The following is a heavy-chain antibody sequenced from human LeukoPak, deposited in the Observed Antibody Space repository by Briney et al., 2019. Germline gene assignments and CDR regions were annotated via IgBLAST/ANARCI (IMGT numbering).Heavy chain of an antibody. Sequence: SETLSLTCTVSGYSISSGYYWGWIRPPPGKGLEWIGSIYHSGSTYYNPSLKSRVTISVDTSKNQFSLKLSSVTAADTAVYYCAREVKDYVWGSYRYFDYWGQGTLVTVSS. D-gene: IGHD3-16*02. V-gene: IGHV4-38-2*02. CDR1: GYSISSGYY. CDR3: AREVKDYVWGSYRYFDY. CDR2: IYHSGST. J-gene: IGHJ4*02.